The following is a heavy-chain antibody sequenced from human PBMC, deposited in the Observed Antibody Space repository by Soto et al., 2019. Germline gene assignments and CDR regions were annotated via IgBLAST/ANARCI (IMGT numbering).Heavy chain of an antibody. CDR2: MNVDTGGT. D-gene: IGHD5-18*01. Sequence: ASVKVSCKASGYRFTTHYIHWVRQAPGQGLEWMGRMNVDTGGTTYAHKFQGRVTMTRDTSTRTAYLEVSSVKSDDTAMYYCARDGNFALRGYSFGFDFWGQGTLVTVSS. V-gene: IGHV1-2*06. J-gene: IGHJ4*02. CDR3: ARDGNFALRGYSFGFDF. CDR1: GYRFTTHY.